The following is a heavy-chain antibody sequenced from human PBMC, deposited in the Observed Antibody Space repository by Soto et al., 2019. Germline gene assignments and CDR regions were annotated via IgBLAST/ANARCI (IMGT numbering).Heavy chain of an antibody. CDR3: AKADFVWSSEQPYYFDY. Sequence: EVQLLDSGGGLVQPGGSLRLSCAASGFTFSNYAMTWVRQGPGKGLEWVSGISGSGGRSYYADSVKGRFTISRDNSKGTLYLQMNSLRAEDTAVYYWAKADFVWSSEQPYYFDYWGQGTLVTVSS. V-gene: IGHV3-23*01. CDR2: ISGSGGRS. CDR1: GFTFSNYA. J-gene: IGHJ4*02. D-gene: IGHD3-16*01.